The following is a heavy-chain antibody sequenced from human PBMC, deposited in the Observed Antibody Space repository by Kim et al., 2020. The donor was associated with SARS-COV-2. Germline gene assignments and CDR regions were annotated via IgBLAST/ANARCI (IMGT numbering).Heavy chain of an antibody. J-gene: IGHJ5*02. CDR2: KQDGTAK. Sequence: KQDGTAKNYADSGKGRFTISRDNTKNSLYLQMNSLRAEDTAVYYCAREWDSWGQGTLVTVSS. V-gene: IGHV3-7*03. D-gene: IGHD1-26*01. CDR3: AREWDS.